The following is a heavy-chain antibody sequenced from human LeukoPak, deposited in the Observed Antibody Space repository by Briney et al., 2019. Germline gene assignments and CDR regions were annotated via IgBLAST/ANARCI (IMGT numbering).Heavy chain of an antibody. CDR2: IYYSGST. V-gene: IGHV4-59*01. CDR1: GVSISSYY. Sequence: PSETLSLTCTVSGVSISSYYWSWIRQPPGKGLEWIGYIYYSGSTNYNPSLKSRVTISVDTSKNQFSLKLSSVTAADTAVYYCARDCDTYGYGGYFDYWGQGTLVTVSS. J-gene: IGHJ4*02. D-gene: IGHD5-18*01. CDR3: ARDCDTYGYGGYFDY.